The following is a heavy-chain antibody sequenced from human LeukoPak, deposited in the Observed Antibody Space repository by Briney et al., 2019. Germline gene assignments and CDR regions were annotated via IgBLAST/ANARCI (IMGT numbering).Heavy chain of an antibody. CDR1: GFTFSRYG. J-gene: IGHJ6*03. Sequence: GGSLRLSCAASGFTFSRYGMSRVRQAPGKGLEWVSAISGRGGSSTYYINSVKGRFTISRDNSKNTLYLQMNSLRAEDTAVYYRATPVPHASDPSLYYYYMNVWGKGTTVTISS. CDR3: ATPVPHASDPSLYYYYMNV. V-gene: IGHV3-23*01. D-gene: IGHD3-10*01. CDR2: ISGRGGSST.